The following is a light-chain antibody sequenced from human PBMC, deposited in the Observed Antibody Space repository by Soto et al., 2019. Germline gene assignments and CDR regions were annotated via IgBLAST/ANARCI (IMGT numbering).Light chain of an antibody. CDR2: RNN. CDR1: SSNIGSNF. J-gene: IGLJ2*01. V-gene: IGLV1-47*01. CDR3: ASWDDTLSGVV. Sequence: QSVLTQPPSASGTPGQRVTISCSGSSSNIGSNFVYWYHQLPGTAPKLLINRNNQRPSGVPDRFSGSKSVTSGSLAISGLRSEDEADYYCASWDDTLSGVVFGGGTKLTVL.